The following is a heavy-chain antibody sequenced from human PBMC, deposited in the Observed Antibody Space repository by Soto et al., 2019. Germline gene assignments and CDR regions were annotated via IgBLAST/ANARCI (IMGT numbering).Heavy chain of an antibody. CDR1: GFTFSSYA. Sequence: QVQLVESGGGVVQPGRSLRLSCAASGFTFSSYAMHWVRQAPGKGLEWVAVISYDGSNKYYADSVKGRFTISRDNSKNTLYLQMNSLRAEDTAVYYCARGSRGSGSYYGGPSWFDPWGQGTLVTVSS. CDR3: ARGSRGSGSYYGGPSWFDP. CDR2: ISYDGSNK. J-gene: IGHJ5*02. V-gene: IGHV3-30-3*01. D-gene: IGHD3-10*01.